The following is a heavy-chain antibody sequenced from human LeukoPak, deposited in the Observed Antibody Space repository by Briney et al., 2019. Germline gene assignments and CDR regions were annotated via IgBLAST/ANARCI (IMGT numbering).Heavy chain of an antibody. CDR3: AKVEIFGVVITYYGMDV. CDR2: ISYDGSNK. Sequence: GGSLTLSCAASGFTFSSCGMHWVREAPGKGLEWVAVISYDGSNKYYADSVKGRFTISRDNSKNTLYLQMNSLRAEDTAVYYCAKVEIFGVVITYYGMDVWGQGTTGTVSS. D-gene: IGHD3-3*01. V-gene: IGHV3-30*18. J-gene: IGHJ6*02. CDR1: GFTFSSCG.